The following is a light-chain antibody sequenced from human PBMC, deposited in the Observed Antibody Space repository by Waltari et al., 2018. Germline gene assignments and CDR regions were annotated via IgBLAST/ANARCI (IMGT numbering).Light chain of an antibody. CDR1: QSLVYTDGISY. CDR3: MQATHWPVT. Sequence: SPLPFPAPPGHSPSIPCRSSQSLVYTDGISYLNWFHQRPGQAPRRLIYKVSNRDSGVPDRFSGSGSGTDFTLMISSVEADDVGVYFCMQATHWPVTFGQGTRLEIK. J-gene: IGKJ5*01. V-gene: IGKV2-30*01. CDR2: KVS.